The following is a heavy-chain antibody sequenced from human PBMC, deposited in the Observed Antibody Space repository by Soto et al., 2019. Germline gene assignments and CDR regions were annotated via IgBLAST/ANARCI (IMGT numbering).Heavy chain of an antibody. CDR2: INHSGST. Sequence: SETLSLTCAVYGGSFSGYYWRWIRQPPGKGLEWIGEINHSGSTNYNPALKSRFTISVDTSKNQFSLKLSSVTAADTAVYYCARKSIAARPDAFDIWGQGTMVTVSS. CDR1: GGSFSGYY. J-gene: IGHJ3*02. D-gene: IGHD6-6*01. CDR3: ARKSIAARPDAFDI. V-gene: IGHV4-34*01.